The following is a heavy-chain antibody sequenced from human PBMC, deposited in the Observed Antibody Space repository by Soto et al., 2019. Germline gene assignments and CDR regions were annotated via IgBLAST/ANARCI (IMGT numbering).Heavy chain of an antibody. J-gene: IGHJ4*02. CDR2: INHSGST. CDR1: GGSFSGYY. V-gene: IGHV4-34*01. CDR3: ARGSGGWYLGTHYHYYFDY. Sequence: SETLSLTCAVYGGSFSGYYWSWIRQPPGKGLEWIGEINHSGSTNYNPSLKSRVTISVDTSKNQFSLKLSSVTAADTAVYYCARGSGGWYLGTHYHYYFDYWGQGTLVTVSS. D-gene: IGHD6-19*01.